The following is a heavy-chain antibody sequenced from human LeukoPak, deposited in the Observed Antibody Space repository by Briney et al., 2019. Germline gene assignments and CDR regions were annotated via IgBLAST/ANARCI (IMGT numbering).Heavy chain of an antibody. J-gene: IGHJ5*02. CDR3: VRRPPGVYDTTQNWFDP. CDR1: GYSFPSYW. V-gene: IGHV5-10-1*01. D-gene: IGHD3-22*01. Sequence: GESLKISCKVSGYSFPSYWITWVRQVPGKGLEWMGRIAPSDSYTNYNPSFEGHVTMSVEKSITTVYLQWSSLKASDTAMYYCVRRPPGVYDTTQNWFDPWGQGTLVTVPS. CDR2: IAPSDSYT.